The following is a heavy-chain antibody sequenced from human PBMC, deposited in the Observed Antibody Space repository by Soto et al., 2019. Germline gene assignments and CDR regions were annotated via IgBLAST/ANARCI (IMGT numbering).Heavy chain of an antibody. CDR3: AREVVQAPHYYYYGMDV. J-gene: IGHJ6*02. CDR2: IYYSGST. CDR1: GGSISSYY. V-gene: IGHV4-59*01. Sequence: SETLSLTCTVSGGSISSYYWSWIRQPPGKGLEWIGYIYYSGSTNYNPSLKSRVTISVDTSKNQFSLKLSSVTAADTAVYYCAREVVQAPHYYYYGMDVWGQGTTVTVSS. D-gene: IGHD3-10*02.